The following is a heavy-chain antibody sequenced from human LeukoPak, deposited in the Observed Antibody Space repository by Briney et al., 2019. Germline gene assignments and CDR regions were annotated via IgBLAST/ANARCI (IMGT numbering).Heavy chain of an antibody. CDR1: GGSVSSGSYY. CDR2: IYYSGST. CDR3: ARDPLPGYYGSGSY. J-gene: IGHJ4*02. V-gene: IGHV4-61*01. D-gene: IGHD3-10*01. Sequence: SETLSLTCTVSGGSVSSGSYYWSWIRQPPGKGLEWIGYIYYSGSTNYNSSLKSRVTISVDTSKNQFSLKLSSVTAADTAVYYCARDPLPGYYGSGSYWGQGTLVTVSS.